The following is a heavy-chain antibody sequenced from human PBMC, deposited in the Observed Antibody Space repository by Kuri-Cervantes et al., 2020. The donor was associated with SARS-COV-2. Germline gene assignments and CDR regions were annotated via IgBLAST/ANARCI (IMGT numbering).Heavy chain of an antibody. J-gene: IGHJ6*03. Sequence: ASVKVSCKASGYTFTGYYMHWVRQAPGQGLEWMGWINPNSGGTNYAQTFQGRVTMTRDTSISTAYMELSRLRSDDTAVYYGARLAVGATHPNYYVDVWGKGTTVTVSS. D-gene: IGHD1-26*01. V-gene: IGHV1-2*02. CDR1: GYTFTGYY. CDR3: ARLAVGATHPNYYVDV. CDR2: INPNSGGT.